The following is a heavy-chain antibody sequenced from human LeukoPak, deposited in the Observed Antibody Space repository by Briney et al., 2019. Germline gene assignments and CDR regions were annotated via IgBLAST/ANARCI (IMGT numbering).Heavy chain of an antibody. CDR3: ARFYYYDSSGYYRNHDAFDI. J-gene: IGHJ3*02. CDR2: IYYSGST. CDR1: GGSISSGDYY. V-gene: IGHV4-61*08. Sequence: PSETLSLTCTVSGGSISSGDYYWSWIRQPPGKGLEWIGYIYYSGSTNYNPSLKSRVTISVDTSKNQFSLKLSSVTAADTAVYYCARFYYYDSSGYYRNHDAFDIWGQGTMVTVSS. D-gene: IGHD3-22*01.